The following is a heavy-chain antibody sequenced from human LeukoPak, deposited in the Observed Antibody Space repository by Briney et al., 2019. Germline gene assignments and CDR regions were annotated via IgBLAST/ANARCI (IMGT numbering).Heavy chain of an antibody. CDR2: ISSSGSTI. V-gene: IGHV3-48*03. D-gene: IGHD5-18*01. CDR1: GFTFSSYE. J-gene: IGHJ4*02. CDR3: ARILQHFDY. Sequence: PGGSLRLSCAASGFTFSSYEMNWVRQAPGKGLEWVSYISSSGSTIYYADSVKGRFTISRDNSKNTLYLQMNSLRAEDTAVYYCARILQHFDYWGQGTLVTVSS.